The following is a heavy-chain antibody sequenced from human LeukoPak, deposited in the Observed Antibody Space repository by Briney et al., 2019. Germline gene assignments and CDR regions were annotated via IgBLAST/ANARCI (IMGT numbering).Heavy chain of an antibody. CDR1: RFTFSIYA. CDR3: AKCLGDGGNCYFVW. Sequence: GGSLRLSCAASRFTFSIYAMSWVRQAPGKGLEGVSPISGSGGSTYYADSVKGRFTISRDNSKNTLYLQMNSLRAEDTAVYYCAKCLGDGGNCYFVWWGEGTLVIVSS. CDR2: ISGSGGST. J-gene: IGHJ4*02. D-gene: IGHD4-23*01. V-gene: IGHV3-23*01.